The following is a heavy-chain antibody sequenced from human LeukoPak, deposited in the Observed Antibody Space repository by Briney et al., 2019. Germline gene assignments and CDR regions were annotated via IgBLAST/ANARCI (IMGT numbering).Heavy chain of an antibody. D-gene: IGHD2/OR15-2a*01. J-gene: IGHJ4*02. CDR3: AKASSNYFYYFEY. CDR2: ISYDATNK. CDR1: GFTFSRYG. Sequence: GGSLRLSCSASGFTFSRYGMHWVRQAPGKGLEWVAVISYDATNKYYADSVKGRFTLSRDNSKNTLYLQTNTLRDEDTAVYYCAKASSNYFYYFEYWGQGTLVTVSS. V-gene: IGHV3-30*18.